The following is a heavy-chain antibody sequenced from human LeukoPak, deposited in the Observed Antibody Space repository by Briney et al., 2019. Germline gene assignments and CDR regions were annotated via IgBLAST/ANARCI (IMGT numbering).Heavy chain of an antibody. CDR3: ARPSGGV. CDR1: GGSFGGYY. J-gene: IGHJ4*02. Sequence: KASETLSLTCAVYGGSFGGYYWSWIRQPPGKGLEWIGEINHSGSTNYNPSLKSRVTISVDTSMNQFSLKLSSVTAADTAVYYCARPSGGVWGQGTLVTVSS. D-gene: IGHD3-3*01. CDR2: INHSGST. V-gene: IGHV4-34*01.